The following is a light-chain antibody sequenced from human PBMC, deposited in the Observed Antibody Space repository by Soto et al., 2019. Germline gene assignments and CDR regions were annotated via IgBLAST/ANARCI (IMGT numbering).Light chain of an antibody. CDR2: GNS. CDR1: SSNIGAGYD. J-gene: IGLJ1*01. CDR3: QSYDSSLSVLYV. V-gene: IGLV1-40*01. Sequence: QSALTQPPSVSGSPGQRVTISCTGSSSNIGAGYDVHWYQQLPGTAPKHLIYGNSNRPSGVPDRFSGSKSGTSASLAITGLQAEDEADYYCQSYDSSLSVLYVFGTGTKVTVL.